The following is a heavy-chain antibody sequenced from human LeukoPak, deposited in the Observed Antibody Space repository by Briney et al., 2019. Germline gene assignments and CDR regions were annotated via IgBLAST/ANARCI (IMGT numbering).Heavy chain of an antibody. Sequence: ASVKVSCKASGYTFTSYGISWVRQAPGQGLEWMGWISPNNGNTNYAQKLQGRVTMTTDTSSTTAYMELRSLGSDDTAVYYCARDVSSSGWFWSFFGHWGQGTPVTVSS. V-gene: IGHV1-18*01. D-gene: IGHD6-19*01. CDR1: GYTFTSYG. CDR2: ISPNNGNT. J-gene: IGHJ4*02. CDR3: ARDVSSSGWFWSFFGH.